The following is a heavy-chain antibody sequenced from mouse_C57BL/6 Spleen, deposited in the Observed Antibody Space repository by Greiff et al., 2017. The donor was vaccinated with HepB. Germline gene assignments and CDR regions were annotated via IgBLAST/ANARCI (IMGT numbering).Heavy chain of an antibody. D-gene: IGHD1-1*01. Sequence: VQLQQPGPELVKPGASVKISCKASGYSFTGYYMNWVKQSPEKSLEWIGEINPSNGGTNYNQKFKAKATLTVDKSSSTAYMQLKSLTSEDSAVYYCARSRYYCDKDYWGQGTTLTVSS. J-gene: IGHJ2*01. CDR3: ARSRYYCDKDY. CDR2: INPSNGGT. CDR1: GYSFTGYY. V-gene: IGHV1-42*01.